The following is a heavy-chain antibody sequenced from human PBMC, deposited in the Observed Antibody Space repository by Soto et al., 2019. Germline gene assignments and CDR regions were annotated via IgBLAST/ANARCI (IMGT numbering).Heavy chain of an antibody. Sequence: GGSLRLSCAASGFTFSSYGMHWVRQAPGKGLEWVAVISYDGSNKYYADSVKGRFTISRDHSKNTLYLQMNSLRAEDTAMYYCAKDQDLWAVAGTPSAFGGQGTLVTVSS. D-gene: IGHD6-19*01. V-gene: IGHV3-30*18. J-gene: IGHJ4*02. CDR1: GFTFSSYG. CDR3: AKDQDLWAVAGTPSAF. CDR2: ISYDGSNK.